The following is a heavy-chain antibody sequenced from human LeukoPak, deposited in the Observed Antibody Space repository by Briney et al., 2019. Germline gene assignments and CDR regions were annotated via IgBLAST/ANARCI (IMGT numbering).Heavy chain of an antibody. D-gene: IGHD2-21*01. CDR2: INHSGST. J-gene: IGHJ3*02. Sequence: SETLSLTCAVYGGSFSGYYWSWIRQPPGKGLERIGEINHSGSTNYNPSLKSRVTISLDTSKNQFSLKLSSVTAADTAVYYCARPIVVVPLRAFDIWGQGTMVTVSS. CDR3: ARPIVVVPLRAFDI. CDR1: GGSFSGYY. V-gene: IGHV4-34*01.